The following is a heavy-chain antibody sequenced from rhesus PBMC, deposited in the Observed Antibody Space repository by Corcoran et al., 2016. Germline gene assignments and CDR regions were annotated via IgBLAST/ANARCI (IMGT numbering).Heavy chain of an antibody. CDR1: GGSIRSNY. V-gene: IGHV4S11*01. CDR3: AGNNIWTGYYLS. J-gene: IGHJ4*01. D-gene: IGHD3-3*01. CDR2: IGGSSCST. Sequence: QVQLQESGPELVKPSETLSLTCAVSGGSIRSNYWSWIRSPPGKGLEWIGYIGGSSCSTYYNPSLKSRVTLSVDTSKNQLSLKLSSVTAADTAVYCCAGNNIWTGYYLSWGQGVLVTVSS.